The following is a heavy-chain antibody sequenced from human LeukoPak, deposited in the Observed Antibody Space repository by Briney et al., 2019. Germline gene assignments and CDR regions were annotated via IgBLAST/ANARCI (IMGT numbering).Heavy chain of an antibody. J-gene: IGHJ6*03. CDR3: ARDLRSAITPPPYYYYYMDV. Sequence: GASVKVSCKASGGTFSSYAISWVRQAPGQGLEWMGGIIPIFGTANYAQKFQGRVTITADESTSTAYMELSSLRSEDTAVYYCARDLRSAITPPPYYYYYMDVWGKGTTVTVSS. CDR2: IIPIFGTA. D-gene: IGHD1-14*01. CDR1: GGTFSSYA. V-gene: IGHV1-69*13.